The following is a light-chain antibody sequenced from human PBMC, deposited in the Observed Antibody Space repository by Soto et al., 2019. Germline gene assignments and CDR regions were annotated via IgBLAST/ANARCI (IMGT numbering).Light chain of an antibody. CDR3: QQYNNLPPT. V-gene: IGKV3-15*01. J-gene: IGKJ1*01. CDR2: GAS. CDR1: QSVSSK. Sequence: EIVMTQSPATLSVSPGERATLSCRASQSVSSKLAWYQQKRGQAPRLLIYGASTRSTGIPARFSGSGSGTEFLLTISSLQAEDFAVYSCQQYNNLPPTFGEGTKVEIK.